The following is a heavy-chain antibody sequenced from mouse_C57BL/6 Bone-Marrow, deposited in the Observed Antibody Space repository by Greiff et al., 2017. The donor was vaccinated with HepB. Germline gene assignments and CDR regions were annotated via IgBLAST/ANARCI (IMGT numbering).Heavy chain of an antibody. J-gene: IGHJ3*01. CDR1: GFTFSSYG. CDR2: ISSGGSYT. CDR3: ARQTRFAY. Sequence: EVKLVESGGDLVKPGGSLKLSCAASGFTFSSYGMSWVRQTPDKRLEWVATISSGGSYTYYPDSVKGRFTISRDNAKNTLYLQMSSLRSEDTALYYCARQTRFAYWGQGTLVTVSA. V-gene: IGHV5-6*01.